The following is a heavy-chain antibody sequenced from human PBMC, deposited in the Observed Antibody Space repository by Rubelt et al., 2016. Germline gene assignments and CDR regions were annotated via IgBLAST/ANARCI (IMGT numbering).Heavy chain of an antibody. Sequence: QVQLVESGGGVVQPGRSLRLSCAASGFTFSSFAMHWVRQAPGKGLEWVAVISYDGTNKFYADSVKGRFTISRDKSKNTLYLQMNSLRPEDTAVYYCAKDFYYYYGMDVWGQGTTVTVSS. CDR3: AKDFYYYYGMDV. CDR2: ISYDGTNK. CDR1: GFTFSSFA. V-gene: IGHV3-30*04. J-gene: IGHJ6*02.